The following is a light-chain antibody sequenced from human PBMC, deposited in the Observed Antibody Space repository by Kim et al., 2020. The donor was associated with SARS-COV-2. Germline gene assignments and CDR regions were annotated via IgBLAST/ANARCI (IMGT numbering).Light chain of an antibody. J-gene: IGLJ7*01. CDR1: RLGDKY. Sequence: VSPGQTPGITCSGDRLGDKYVCWYQQKAGQSPVVVISQDTVRPSGIPERFSGSNSGNTATLTISGTQAMDEADYYCQAWDTTTVVFGGGTQLTVL. V-gene: IGLV3-1*01. CDR2: QDT. CDR3: QAWDTTTVV.